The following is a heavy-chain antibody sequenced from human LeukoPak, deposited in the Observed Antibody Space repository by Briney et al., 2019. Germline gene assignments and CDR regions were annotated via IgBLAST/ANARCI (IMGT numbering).Heavy chain of an antibody. D-gene: IGHD3-22*01. CDR1: GFTVSSNY. J-gene: IGHJ3*02. CDR3: ARASHYYDSSGSHDAFDI. CDR2: IYSGGST. V-gene: IGHV3-53*01. Sequence: GGSLRLSCAASGFTVSSNYMSWVRQAPGKGLEWVSVIYSGGSTYYADSVKGRFTISRDNSKNTLYLQMNSLRAEDTAVYYCARASHYYDSSGSHDAFDIWGQGTMVTVSS.